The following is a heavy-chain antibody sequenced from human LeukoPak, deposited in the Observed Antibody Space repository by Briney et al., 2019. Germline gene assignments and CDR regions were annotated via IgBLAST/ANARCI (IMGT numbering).Heavy chain of an antibody. CDR2: ISSSSYI. Sequence: GWSLRLSCAASVFTFSSYSMNWVRQAPGKGLEWVSSISSSSYIYYADSVKGRFTISSDNAKNSLYLQMNSLRADDTAVYYCARTALYEIYNWFDPWGQGTLVTVSS. D-gene: IGHD3-9*01. CDR1: VFTFSSYS. J-gene: IGHJ5*02. CDR3: ARTALYEIYNWFDP. V-gene: IGHV3-21*01.